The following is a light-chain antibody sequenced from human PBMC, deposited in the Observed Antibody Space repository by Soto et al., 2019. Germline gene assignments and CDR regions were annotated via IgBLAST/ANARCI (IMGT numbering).Light chain of an antibody. CDR2: DTF. V-gene: IGKV1-39*01. CDR3: QQSFTTPWT. Sequence: DIQMTQSPSSLSASLGDRATITCRPSESIRNELNWFQQRPGKAPRLLIYDTFTLQSGVPSRFSGSVSGTEFSLTISSLQAGDSAIYYCQQSFTTPWTFGQGTKVEI. J-gene: IGKJ1*01. CDR1: ESIRNE.